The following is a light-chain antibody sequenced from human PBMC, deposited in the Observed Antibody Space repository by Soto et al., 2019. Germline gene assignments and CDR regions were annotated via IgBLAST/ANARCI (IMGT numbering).Light chain of an antibody. V-gene: IGKV4-1*01. J-gene: IGKJ1*01. CDR2: WAS. CDR3: QQYYSTWT. CDR1: QSVSYSSNNKNY. Sequence: DIVMTQSPDSLAVSLGERATINCKSSQSVSYSSNNKNYLAWYQQKPGQPPKLLIYWASTRESGVPDRFSGSGSGTDFTLTISSLQAEDVAVYYCQQYYSTWTFGQGTKVEIK.